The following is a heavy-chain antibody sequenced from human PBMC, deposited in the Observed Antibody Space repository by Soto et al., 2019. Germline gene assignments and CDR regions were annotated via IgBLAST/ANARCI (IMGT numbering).Heavy chain of an antibody. Sequence: QVQLVQSGAEVKKPGSSVKVSCKASGGTFSSYAISWVRQAPGQGLEWMGGIIPIFGTANYAQKFQGRVTITADESKSTAYIELSSLMSEATAVYYCARSTPAYDFWRGLNYYYYGMDVWGQGTTVTVSS. V-gene: IGHV1-69*12. CDR1: GGTFSSYA. J-gene: IGHJ6*02. CDR2: IIPIFGTA. CDR3: ARSTPAYDFWRGLNYYYYGMDV. D-gene: IGHD3-3*01.